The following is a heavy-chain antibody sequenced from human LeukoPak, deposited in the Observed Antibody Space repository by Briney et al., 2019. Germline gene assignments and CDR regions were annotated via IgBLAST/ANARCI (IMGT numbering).Heavy chain of an antibody. D-gene: IGHD3-22*01. J-gene: IGHJ4*02. CDR2: IGGGANT. Sequence: PGGSLRLSCAASGFTFANYATSWVRQAPGRGLGWVSTIGGGANTYHADSVQGRFTISRDNSKNTLYLQMNSLRAEDTAVYYCAKGLGYSPATLYDYWGQGTLVTVSS. CDR3: AKGLGYSPATLYDY. V-gene: IGHV3-23*01. CDR1: GFTFANYA.